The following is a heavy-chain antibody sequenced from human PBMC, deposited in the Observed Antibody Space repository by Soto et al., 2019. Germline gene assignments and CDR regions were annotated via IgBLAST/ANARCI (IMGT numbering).Heavy chain of an antibody. CDR2: INHSGST. D-gene: IGHD3-10*01. CDR1: GGSFSGYY. CDR3: ARDPLIGRLGELRWSLRYYYYMDV. Sequence: SETLSLTCAVYGGSFSGYYWSWIRQPPGKGLEWIGEINHSGSTNYNPSLKSRVTISVDTSKNQFSLKLSSVTAADTAVYYCARDPLIGRLGELRWSLRYYYYMDVWGKGTTVTVSS. J-gene: IGHJ6*03. V-gene: IGHV4-34*01.